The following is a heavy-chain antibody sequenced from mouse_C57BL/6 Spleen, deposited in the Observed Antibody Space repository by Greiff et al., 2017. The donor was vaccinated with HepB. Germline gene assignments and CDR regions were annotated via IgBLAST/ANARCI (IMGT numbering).Heavy chain of an antibody. CDR2: INYDGSST. J-gene: IGHJ2*01. Sequence: KLVESEGGLVQPGSSMKLSCTASGFTFSDYYMAWVRQVPEKGLEWVANINYDGSSTYYLDSLKSRFIISRDNAKNILYLQMSSLKSEDTATYYCARTRGYFDYWGQGTTLTVSS. CDR3: ARTRGYFDY. V-gene: IGHV5-16*01. CDR1: GFTFSDYY.